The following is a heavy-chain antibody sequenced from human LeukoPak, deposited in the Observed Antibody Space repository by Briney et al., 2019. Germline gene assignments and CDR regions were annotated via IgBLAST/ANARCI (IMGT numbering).Heavy chain of an antibody. CDR1: GGSFSGYY. V-gene: IGHV4-34*01. CDR2: INHSGST. CDR3: ARGSRHMDV. J-gene: IGHJ6*03. Sequence: SETLSLTCAVYGGSFSGYYWSWIRQPPGKGLEWIGEINHSGSTNYNPSFKSRVTISVDTSKNQFSLKLSSVTAADTAVYYCARGSRHMDVWGKGTTVTVSS.